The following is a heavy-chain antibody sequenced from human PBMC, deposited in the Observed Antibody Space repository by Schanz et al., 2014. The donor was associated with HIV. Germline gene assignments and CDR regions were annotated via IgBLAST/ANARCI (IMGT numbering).Heavy chain of an antibody. CDR3: ARDDCSGGSCYSNYYYGMDV. D-gene: IGHD2-15*01. J-gene: IGHJ6*02. CDR2: IWYEGSNK. V-gene: IGHV3-33*01. Sequence: QVQLVESGGRVVQPGRSLRLSCAASGFTFSTYGMHWVRQAPGKGLEWVAVIWYEGSNKYYADSVKGRFTISRDNSKNTLYLQMNSLRAEDTAVYYCARDDCSGGSCYSNYYYGMDVWGQGTTVTVSS. CDR1: GFTFSTYG.